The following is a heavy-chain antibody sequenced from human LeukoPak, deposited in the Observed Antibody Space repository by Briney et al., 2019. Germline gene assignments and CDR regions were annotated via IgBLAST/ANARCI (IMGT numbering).Heavy chain of an antibody. CDR3: ARATPRDGVSGYYYGMDV. Sequence: QSGGSLRLSCAASGFTVSSNYMSWVRQAPGKGLEWVSVIYSGGSTYYADSVKGRFTISRDNSKNTLYLQMNSLRAEDTAVYYCARATPRDGVSGYYYGMDVWGQGTTVTVSS. J-gene: IGHJ6*02. V-gene: IGHV3-66*01. D-gene: IGHD5-24*01. CDR1: GFTVSSNY. CDR2: IYSGGST.